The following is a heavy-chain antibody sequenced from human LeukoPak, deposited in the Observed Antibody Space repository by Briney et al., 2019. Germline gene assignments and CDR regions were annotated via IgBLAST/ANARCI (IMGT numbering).Heavy chain of an antibody. D-gene: IGHD6-6*01. V-gene: IGHV3-30-3*01. CDR2: ISYDGSNK. CDR1: GFTFSSYA. CDR3: ARARIAARPYYYYGMDV. Sequence: GGSLRLSCAASGFTFSSYAMPWARQAPGKGLEWVAVISYDGSNKYYADSVKGRFTISRDNSKNTLYLQMNSLRAEDTAVYYCARARIAARPYYYYGMDVWGQGTTVTVSS. J-gene: IGHJ6*02.